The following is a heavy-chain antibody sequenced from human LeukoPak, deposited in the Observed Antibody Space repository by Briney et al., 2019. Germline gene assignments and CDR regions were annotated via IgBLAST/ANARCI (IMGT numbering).Heavy chain of an antibody. CDR2: INPDSGNT. Sequence: ASVKVSCKASGYIFTGYYLHWVRQAPGQGLEWMGWINPDSGNTNYAQNFQGRVTMTRGTSITTAYMELSSLRSDDTAVYYCARRYCGITSCYYFDYWGQGTLVTVSS. CDR3: ARRYCGITSCYYFDY. D-gene: IGHD2-2*01. V-gene: IGHV1-2*02. J-gene: IGHJ4*02. CDR1: GYIFTGYY.